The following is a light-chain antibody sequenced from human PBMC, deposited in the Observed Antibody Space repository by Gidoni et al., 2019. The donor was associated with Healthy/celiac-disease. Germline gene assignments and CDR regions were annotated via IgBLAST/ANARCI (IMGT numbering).Light chain of an antibody. CDR2: SNN. V-gene: IGLV1-44*01. CDR3: AAWDDSLNGVV. CDR1: SSNIGSNT. Sequence: QSVLTQPPSASGTHGQRVTISCSGSSSNIGSNTVNWYQQPPGTAPKLLIYSNNQRPSGVPDRFSGSKSGTSASLAISGLQSEDEAGYYCAAWDDSLNGVVFGGGTKLTVL. J-gene: IGLJ2*01.